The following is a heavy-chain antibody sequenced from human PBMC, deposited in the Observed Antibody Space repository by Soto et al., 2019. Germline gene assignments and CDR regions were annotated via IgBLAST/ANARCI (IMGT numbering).Heavy chain of an antibody. V-gene: IGHV3-21*01. CDR3: ARDHYYDDSSAYYYARPFDY. D-gene: IGHD3-22*01. CDR2: ISSSSTYI. J-gene: IGHJ4*02. Sequence: GGSLRLSCAASGFTFSNYNMNWVRQAPGKGLEWVSSISSSSTYIYYADSVKGRFTISRDNAKNSLCLQMNSLRAEDTAVYYCARDHYYDDSSAYYYARPFDYWGPGTLVTVSS. CDR1: GFTFSNYN.